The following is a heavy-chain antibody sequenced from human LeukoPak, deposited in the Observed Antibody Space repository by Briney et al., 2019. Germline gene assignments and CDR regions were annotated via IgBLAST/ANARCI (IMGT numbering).Heavy chain of an antibody. Sequence: PSETLSLTCTVSGGSISSSSYYWGWIRQPPGKGLEWIGSIYYTRSTYYNPSLKSRVTISVDTSKIQFSLKLTSVTAADTAVYYCARGVTMIVVVIHDWYFDLWGRGTLVTVSS. J-gene: IGHJ2*01. CDR3: ARGVTMIVVVIHDWYFDL. V-gene: IGHV4-39*01. D-gene: IGHD3-22*01. CDR2: IYYTRST. CDR1: GGSISSSSYY.